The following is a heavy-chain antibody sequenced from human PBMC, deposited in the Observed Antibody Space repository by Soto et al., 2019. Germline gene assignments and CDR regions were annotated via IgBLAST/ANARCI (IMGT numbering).Heavy chain of an antibody. CDR2: IYWDDDK. CDR3: AHLTYYYDSSGPRRAFDI. CDR1: GFSLSTSGVG. Sequence: QITLKESGPTLVKPTQTLTLTCIFSGFSLSTSGVGVGWIRQPPGKALEWLALIYWDDDKRYSPSLKSRLTNTKDTSKNQVVLTMTNMDPVDTATYYCAHLTYYYDSSGPRRAFDIWGQGTMVTVSS. J-gene: IGHJ3*02. V-gene: IGHV2-5*02. D-gene: IGHD3-22*01.